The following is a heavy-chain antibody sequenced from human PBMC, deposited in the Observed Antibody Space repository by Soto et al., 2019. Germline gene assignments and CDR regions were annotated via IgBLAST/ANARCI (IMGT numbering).Heavy chain of an antibody. D-gene: IGHD2-21*01. Sequence: SETLSLTCTVSGGSISSYDWSWIGQPPGKGLEWIGYIYYSGSTNSNPSLKSRVTISVDTSKNQFSLKLSSVTAADTAVYYCARERALAYCGGDCYSIYFDYWGQGTLVTVSS. V-gene: IGHV4-59*01. CDR2: IYYSGST. CDR1: GGSISSYD. J-gene: IGHJ4*02. CDR3: ARERALAYCGGDCYSIYFDY.